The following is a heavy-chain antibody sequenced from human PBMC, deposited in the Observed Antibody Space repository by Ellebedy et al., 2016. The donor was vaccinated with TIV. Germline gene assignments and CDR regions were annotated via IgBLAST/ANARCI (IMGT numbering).Heavy chain of an antibody. D-gene: IGHD5-12*01. CDR3: ARDALGYSGYSGDYYYYMDV. Sequence: SETLSLXCTVSGGSISSGSYYWSWIRQPAGKGLEWIGRIYTSGSTNYNPSLKSRVTMSVDTSKNQFSLKLSSVTAADTAVYYCARDALGYSGYSGDYYYYMDVWGKGTTVTVSS. J-gene: IGHJ6*03. CDR2: IYTSGST. CDR1: GGSISSGSYY. V-gene: IGHV4-61*02.